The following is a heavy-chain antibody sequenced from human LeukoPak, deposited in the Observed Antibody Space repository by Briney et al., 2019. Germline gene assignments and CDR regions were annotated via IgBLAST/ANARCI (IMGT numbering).Heavy chain of an antibody. CDR1: GFTFSSYG. CDR3: AKVNRYSSSWYTPDY. J-gene: IGHJ4*02. CDR2: ISYDGSNK. Sequence: GGSLRLSCAASGFTFSSYGMHWVRQAPGKELEWVAVISYDGSNKYYADSVKGRFTISRDNSKNTLYLQMNSLRAEDTAVYYCAKVNRYSSSWYTPDYWGQGTLVTVSS. V-gene: IGHV3-30*18. D-gene: IGHD6-13*01.